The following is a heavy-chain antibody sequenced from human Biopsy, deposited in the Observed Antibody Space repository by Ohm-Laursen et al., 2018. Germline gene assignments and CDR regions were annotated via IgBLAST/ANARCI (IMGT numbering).Heavy chain of an antibody. J-gene: IGHJ6*02. CDR3: VRGVDYYDPYHYYALDV. V-gene: IGHV4-34*01. CDR1: GESFNGYY. D-gene: IGHD3-22*01. Sequence: SETLSLTCAVYGESFNGYYWSWIRQTPGKGLEWIGEINHSGRTNYNPSLKSRVTISADTSKNQFSLKVRYVTAADTAVYYCVRGVDYYDPYHYYALDVWGQGTTVTVSS. CDR2: INHSGRT.